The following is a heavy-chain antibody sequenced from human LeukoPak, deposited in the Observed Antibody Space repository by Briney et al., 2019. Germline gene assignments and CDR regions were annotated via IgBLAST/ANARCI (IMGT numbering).Heavy chain of an antibody. Sequence: GGSLRLSCAASGFTFSSYGMSWVRQAPGKGLEWVSGISGSGGSTDYADSVKGRFTISRDNSKKTVYLQMNSLRAEDTAIYYCAKGRTYCSGTSCYFFDFWGQGTLVTVPS. J-gene: IGHJ4*02. CDR1: GFTFSSYG. D-gene: IGHD2-15*01. CDR3: AKGRTYCSGTSCYFFDF. CDR2: ISGSGGST. V-gene: IGHV3-23*01.